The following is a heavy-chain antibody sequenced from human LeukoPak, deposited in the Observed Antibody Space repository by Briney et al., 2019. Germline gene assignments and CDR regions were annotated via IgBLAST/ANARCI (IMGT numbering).Heavy chain of an antibody. CDR1: GGSISSYY. CDR2: IYTSGST. D-gene: IGHD3-16*02. Sequence: SETLSLTCTVSGGSISSYYWSWIRQPAGKGLEWIGRIYTSGSTNYNPSLKSRVTMSVDTFNNQFSLKLSSVTAADTAVYYCARFRYLGGWTYYGMDVWGQGTTVTVSS. V-gene: IGHV4-4*07. CDR3: ARFRYLGGWTYYGMDV. J-gene: IGHJ6*02.